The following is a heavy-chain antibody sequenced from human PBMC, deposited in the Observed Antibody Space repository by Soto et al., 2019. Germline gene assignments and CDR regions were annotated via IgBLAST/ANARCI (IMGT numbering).Heavy chain of an antibody. Sequence: SETLSLTCIFSGASISNPYYLVLFRQPPGKGLEWIASVSHSGTTYYNPSLMSRVTVSLDTSKGQFSLKLSSVTAADTAVYYCASDFWTGYPLFDLWGQGALVTVS. CDR3: ASDFWTGYPLFDL. J-gene: IGHJ4*02. CDR1: GASISNPYY. CDR2: VSHSGTT. D-gene: IGHD3-3*01. V-gene: IGHV4-38-2*02.